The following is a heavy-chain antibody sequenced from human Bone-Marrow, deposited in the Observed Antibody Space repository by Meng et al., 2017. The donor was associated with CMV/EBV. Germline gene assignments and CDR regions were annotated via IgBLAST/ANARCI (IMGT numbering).Heavy chain of an antibody. V-gene: IGHV4-34*01. D-gene: IGHD3-3*01. CDR3: ARHYDFWSFDY. CDR2: INHSGST. Sequence: SETLSLTCAVYGGSFSGYYWSWIRQPPGKGLEWIGEINHSGSTNYNPSLKSRVTISVDTSKNQFSLKLSSVTAADTAVYYCARHYDFWSFDYWGQGTLVTVSS. J-gene: IGHJ4*02. CDR1: GGSFSGYY.